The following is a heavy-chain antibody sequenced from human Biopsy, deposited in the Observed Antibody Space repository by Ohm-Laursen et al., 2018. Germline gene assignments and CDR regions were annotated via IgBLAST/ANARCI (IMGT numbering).Heavy chain of an antibody. CDR1: GYTFTSYD. Sequence: ATVKISCNTYGYTFTSYDISWMRQVSGQGLEWIGWVNPVSKNTVSVKDFRGRVTLTGDTSSSTSYMELRSLTSRDTAIYYCARAVRNQMLSTVWGQGTAVTVSS. CDR2: VNPVSKNT. D-gene: IGHD2-2*01. CDR3: ARAVRNQMLSTV. J-gene: IGHJ6*02. V-gene: IGHV1-8*01.